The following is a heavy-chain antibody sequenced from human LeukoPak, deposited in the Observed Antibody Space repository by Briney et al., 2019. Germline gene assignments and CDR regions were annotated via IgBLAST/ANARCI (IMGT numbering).Heavy chain of an antibody. Sequence: SETLSLTCTVSGGSISDYYWTWIRQPPGKGLEWIGYIYYTGNTNSNPSLKSRVTISVDTSKNQFSLKLNSVTAADTAVYYCARRVAVAPNYSFDCWGHGTLVTVSS. CDR1: GGSISDYY. CDR3: ARRVAVAPNYSFDC. CDR2: IYYTGNT. J-gene: IGHJ4*01. D-gene: IGHD6-19*01. V-gene: IGHV4-59*01.